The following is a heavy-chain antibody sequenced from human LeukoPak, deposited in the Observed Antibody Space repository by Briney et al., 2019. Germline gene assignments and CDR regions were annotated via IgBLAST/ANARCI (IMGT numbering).Heavy chain of an antibody. CDR2: IFYSGST. Sequence: PSETLSLTCTVAAGSISNYHWSWIRQPPGKGLEWIGCIFYSGSTYYNPSLNSRDTILVDPSTNQSSLSLSSVPAADTAVYNCARANAFDIWGQGTMVTVSS. J-gene: IGHJ3*02. CDR1: AGSISNYH. CDR3: ARANAFDI. V-gene: IGHV4-59*08.